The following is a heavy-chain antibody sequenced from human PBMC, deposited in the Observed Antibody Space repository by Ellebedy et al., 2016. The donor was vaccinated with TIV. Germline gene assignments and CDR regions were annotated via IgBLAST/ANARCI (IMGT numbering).Heavy chain of an antibody. D-gene: IGHD3-16*01. CDR2: IFHSGLT. CDR3: AKSRGKAAIFDI. J-gene: IGHJ3*02. V-gene: IGHV4-31*01. Sequence: MPSETLSLTCTVSGGSISSGGYYWTWIRQHPGKGPEWIGYIFHSGLTDYNPSLKTPVTMSVDTSKNQFSLQLSSVTAADTAIYYCAKSRGKAAIFDIWGRGTMVTVSS. CDR1: GGSISSGGYY.